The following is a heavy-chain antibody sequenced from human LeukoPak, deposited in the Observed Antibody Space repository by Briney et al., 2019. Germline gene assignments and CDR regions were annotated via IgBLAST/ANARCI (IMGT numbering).Heavy chain of an antibody. J-gene: IGHJ2*01. CDR1: GYDLIAYY. V-gene: IGHV1-2*02. Sequence: ASVKVSCKASGYDLIAYYIHWVRQAPGQGLEWMGWINCRTGGTNYAQKFQGRVTMTRDTFTKTVYMELTSLRSADTAVYYCARPGAATTGTNFHLWGRGTLVTVSS. CDR3: ARPGAATTGTNFHL. D-gene: IGHD1/OR15-1a*01. CDR2: INCRTGGT.